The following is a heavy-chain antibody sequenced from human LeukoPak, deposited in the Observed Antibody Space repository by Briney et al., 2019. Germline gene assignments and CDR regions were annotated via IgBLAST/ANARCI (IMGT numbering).Heavy chain of an antibody. CDR3: ATETIGRHYDY. V-gene: IGHV3-21*01. CDR2: IGPTGTDR. D-gene: IGHD1-14*01. Sequence: PGGSLRLSCAASGFPFSSCGFNGAPQAPGRGLEWVSSIGPTGTDRYYADSVRGRFTISRDNAKNSMYLQMDSLRDEDTAVYYCATETIGRHYDYWGQGTLLTVSS. CDR1: GFPFSSCG. J-gene: IGHJ4*02.